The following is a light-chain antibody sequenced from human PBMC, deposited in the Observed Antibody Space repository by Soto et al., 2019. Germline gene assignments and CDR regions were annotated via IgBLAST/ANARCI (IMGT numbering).Light chain of an antibody. Sequence: DIQMTQSPSTLSASVGDGVTITCRASQSISTWLAWYQQKPGKAPKLLIYDASTLESGVPSRFSGSGSGTDFTLTISSLQAEDVAVYYCQQYYSTPWTFGQGTKWIS. J-gene: IGKJ1*01. CDR2: DAS. CDR1: QSISTW. V-gene: IGKV1-5*01. CDR3: QQYYSTPWT.